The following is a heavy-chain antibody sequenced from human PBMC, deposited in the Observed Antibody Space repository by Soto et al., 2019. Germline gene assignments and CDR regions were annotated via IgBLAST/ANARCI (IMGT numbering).Heavy chain of an antibody. CDR1: GFTFSSYA. CDR3: AKDRNDFWSGYFY. J-gene: IGHJ4*02. D-gene: IGHD3-3*01. Sequence: TGGSLRLSCAASGFTFSSYAMSWVRQAPGKRLEWVSAISGSGGSTYYADSVKGRFTISRDNSKNTLYLQMNSLRAEDTAVYYCAKDRNDFWSGYFYWGQGTLVTVSS. V-gene: IGHV3-23*01. CDR2: ISGSGGST.